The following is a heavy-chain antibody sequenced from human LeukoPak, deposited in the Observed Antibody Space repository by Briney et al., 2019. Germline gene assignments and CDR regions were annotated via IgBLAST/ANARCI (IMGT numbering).Heavy chain of an antibody. CDR3: ARLSPGVGATAEY. CDR2: IYPSDSDT. J-gene: IGHJ4*02. Sequence: GESLKISCKGSGYSFSTNWIGWVRQMPGKGLEWMGIIYPSDSDTRYNPSSQGQVTISADRSISTASLQWRSLKASDTAIYYCARLSPGVGATAEYWGQGTLVTVSS. V-gene: IGHV5-51*01. CDR1: GYSFSTNW. D-gene: IGHD1-26*01.